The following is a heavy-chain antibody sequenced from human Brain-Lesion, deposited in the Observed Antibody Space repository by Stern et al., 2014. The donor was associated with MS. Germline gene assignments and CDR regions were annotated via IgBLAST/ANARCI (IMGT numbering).Heavy chain of an antibody. CDR2: IYYSGDT. CDR1: GGSVSSTSYA. V-gene: IGHV4-39*01. D-gene: IGHD2-15*01. J-gene: IGHJ5*02. Sequence: QVQLVESGPGLVKPSETLSLTCTVAGGSVSSTSYAWAWIRQPPGKGLEWIGTIYYSGDTYYSPSLKSRLPISLDTPKNQFSLQLRSVTAADTAVYYCAGEEDIRYCSGGSCTGNWFDPWGQGTLVTVSS. CDR3: AGEEDIRYCSGGSCTGNWFDP.